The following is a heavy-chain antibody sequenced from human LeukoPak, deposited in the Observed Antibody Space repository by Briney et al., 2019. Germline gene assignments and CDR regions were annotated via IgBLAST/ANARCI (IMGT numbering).Heavy chain of an antibody. J-gene: IGHJ4*02. CDR1: GFTFSSYS. D-gene: IGHD3-22*01. V-gene: IGHV3-21*01. CDR2: ISSSSSYI. CDR3: ARDDSSGEPYFDY. Sequence: PGGSLRLSCAASGFTFSSYSMKWVRQAPGKGLEWVSSISSSSSYIYYADSVRGRFTISRDNAKNSLYLQMNSLRAEDTAVYYCARDDSSGEPYFDYWGQGTLVTVSS.